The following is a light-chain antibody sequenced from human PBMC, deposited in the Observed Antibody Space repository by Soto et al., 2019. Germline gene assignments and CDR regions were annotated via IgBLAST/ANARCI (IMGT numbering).Light chain of an antibody. CDR3: QQCYSTPLT. CDR2: DAS. CDR1: QTLNTY. V-gene: IGKV1-39*01. Sequence: DLQMTQSPSSLSASVGDRVTITCRADQTLNTYLNWYQQKPGKAPKFLIYDASHLQTGVPARFSGSGSGTDFTLAINGLQPGDFATYYFQQCYSTPLTFGGGTKLEI. J-gene: IGKJ4*01.